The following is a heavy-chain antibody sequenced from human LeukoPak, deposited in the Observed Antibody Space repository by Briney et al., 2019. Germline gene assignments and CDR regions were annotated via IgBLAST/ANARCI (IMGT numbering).Heavy chain of an antibody. CDR2: ITRDSVYT. D-gene: IGHD5-18*01. Sequence: WGSLRLSCAASGFTFSNYNMNWVRQTPGKGLEWVSSITRDSVYTFYADSVKGRFAISRENAKNSLYLQMNSLRAGDTAVYYCARGAFGIQLWSHFDYWGQGTLVTVSS. CDR1: GFTFSNYN. V-gene: IGHV3-21*01. J-gene: IGHJ4*02. CDR3: ARGAFGIQLWSHFDY.